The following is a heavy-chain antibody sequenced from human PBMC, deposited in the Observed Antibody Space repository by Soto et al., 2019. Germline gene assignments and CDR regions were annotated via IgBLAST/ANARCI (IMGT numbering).Heavy chain of an antibody. CDR2: IFYSGST. CDR3: ARESYYGSGATVVGY. V-gene: IGHV4-59*01. Sequence: PSDTLSLTCTVAGGSIGGYYWSWIRKPPGKGLEWIGFIFYSGSTSYNPSLKSRVTISIDTSEYQFSLKLNSVTAADTAVYYCARESYYGSGATVVGYWGLGTLVTVS. CDR1: GGSIGGYY. J-gene: IGHJ4*02. D-gene: IGHD3-10*01.